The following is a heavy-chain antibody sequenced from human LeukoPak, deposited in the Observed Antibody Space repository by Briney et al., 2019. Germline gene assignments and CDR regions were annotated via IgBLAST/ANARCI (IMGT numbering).Heavy chain of an antibody. V-gene: IGHV3-48*03. J-gene: IGHJ4*02. CDR2: ISSSGSTI. Sequence: PGGSLRLSCAASGFTFSSYEMNWVRQAPGKGLEWVSYISSSGSTIYYADSVKGRFTISRDNAKNSLYLQMNSLRAEDTAVYYCATMTTVVTGWGQGTLVTVSS. CDR3: ATMTTVVTG. CDR1: GFTFSSYE. D-gene: IGHD4-23*01.